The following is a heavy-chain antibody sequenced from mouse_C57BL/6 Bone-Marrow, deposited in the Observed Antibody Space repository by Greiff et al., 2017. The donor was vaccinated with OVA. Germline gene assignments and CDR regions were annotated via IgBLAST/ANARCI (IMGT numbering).Heavy chain of an antibody. Sequence: QVQLQQSGAELMKPGASVKLSCKATGYTFTGYWIEWVKQRPGHGLEWIGVINPNYGTTSYNQKFKGKATLTVDQSSSTAYMQLNSLTSEDSAVYYCIYYGNSFAYWGQGTLVTVSA. J-gene: IGHJ3*01. CDR3: IYYGNSFAY. D-gene: IGHD2-1*01. CDR1: GYTFTGYW. CDR2: INPNYGTT. V-gene: IGHV1-9*01.